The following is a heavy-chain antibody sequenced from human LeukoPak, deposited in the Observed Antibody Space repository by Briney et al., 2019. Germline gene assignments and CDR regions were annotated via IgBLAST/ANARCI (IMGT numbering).Heavy chain of an antibody. V-gene: IGHV3-66*01. CDR2: IYSGGST. J-gene: IGHJ4*02. Sequence: PGGSLRLSCAASGFTVSSNYMSWVRQAPGKGLEWVSVIYSGGSTYYADSVKGRFTISRDNSKNTLHLQMNSLRAEDTAVYYCARDKGMVSPTFYFDYWGQGTLVTVSS. CDR3: ARDKGMVSPTFYFDY. D-gene: IGHD2-8*01. CDR1: GFTVSSNY.